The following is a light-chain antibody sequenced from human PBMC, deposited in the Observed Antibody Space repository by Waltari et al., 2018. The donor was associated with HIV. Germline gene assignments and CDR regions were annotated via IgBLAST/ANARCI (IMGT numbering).Light chain of an antibody. J-gene: IGKJ4*01. CDR3: MQTVQAPLT. CDR2: LGS. Sequence: DIVMTQSPLSLPVTPGEPAFIPCRSSQSLRHSNGYNYLNWYLQKPGQSPQLLIYLGSNRASGVPDRFSGSGSGTDFTLKISRVEAEDVGVYYCMQTVQAPLTFGGGTKVE. CDR1: QSLRHSNGYNY. V-gene: IGKV2-28*01.